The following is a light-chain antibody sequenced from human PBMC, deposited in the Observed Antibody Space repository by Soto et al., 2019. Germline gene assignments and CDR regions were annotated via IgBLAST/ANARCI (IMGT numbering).Light chain of an antibody. CDR3: QQYGSSPFT. CDR2: VAS. Sequence: EIVLTQSPGTLSLSPGERATLSCRASQSVSSSYLAWYQQKPGQAPRLLIYVASSRATEIPDRFSGSWSGTDFTLTISSLQPEDFAVYYYQQYGSSPFTFGPGNKVDIK. V-gene: IGKV3-20*01. J-gene: IGKJ3*01. CDR1: QSVSSSY.